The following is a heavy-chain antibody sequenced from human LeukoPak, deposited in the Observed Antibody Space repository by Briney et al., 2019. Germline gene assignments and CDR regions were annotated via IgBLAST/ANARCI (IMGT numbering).Heavy chain of an antibody. V-gene: IGHV4-4*02. J-gene: IGHJ4*02. CDR1: GGSITSTNW. CDR2: IYHSGST. D-gene: IGHD2-15*01. CDR3: ARIHRYCSGGACYVLDN. Sequence: NSSGTLSLTCAVSGGSITSTNWWSWVRQSPGKGLEWIGEIYHSGSTNYNPSLKSRVTISMDKSKNQFSLKLSSVTAADTAVYYCARIHRYCSGGACYVLDNWGQGTLVAVSS.